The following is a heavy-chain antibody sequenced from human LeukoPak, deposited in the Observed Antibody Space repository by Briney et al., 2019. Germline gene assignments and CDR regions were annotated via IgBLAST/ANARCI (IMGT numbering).Heavy chain of an antibody. J-gene: IGHJ4*02. CDR2: ISAYNGNT. V-gene: IGHV1-18*01. Sequence: ASVKVSCKASGYTFTSYGISWVRQAPGQGLEWMGWISAYNGNTNYAQKLQGRVTMTTDTSTSTAHMELRSLRSDDTAVYYCARVPVTAVAGPYFDYWGQGTLVTVSS. CDR1: GYTFTSYG. CDR3: ARVPVTAVAGPYFDY. D-gene: IGHD6-19*01.